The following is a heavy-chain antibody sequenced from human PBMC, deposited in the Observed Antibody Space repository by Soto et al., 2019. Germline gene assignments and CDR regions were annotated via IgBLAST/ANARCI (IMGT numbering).Heavy chain of an antibody. CDR3: ARVFWSELLGSNYMDV. CDR1: GGPFSANY. CDR2: INHNGRT. V-gene: IGHV4-34*01. J-gene: IGHJ6*03. Sequence: TSETLSLTCAVYGGPFSANYWSWIRQPPGKGLEWIGEINHNGRTNYNPSLKSRVTISVDTSKNQFSLRLSSVAAADTAVYYCARVFWSELLGSNYMDVWGKGTTVTVSS. D-gene: IGHD3-3*01.